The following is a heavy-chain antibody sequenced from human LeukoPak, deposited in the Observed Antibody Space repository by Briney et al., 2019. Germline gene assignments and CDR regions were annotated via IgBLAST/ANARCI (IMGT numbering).Heavy chain of an antibody. CDR2: ISSSGSTI. Sequence: GGSLRLSCAASGFTFSDYYMSWIRQAPGKGLEWVSYISSSGSTIYYADSVKGRFTISRDNSKNSLYLQMNNLRAADTAVYYCARERPDGEIDYWGRGTLVTVSS. CDR3: ARERPDGEIDY. CDR1: GFTFSDYY. V-gene: IGHV3-11*04. D-gene: IGHD2-21*01. J-gene: IGHJ4*02.